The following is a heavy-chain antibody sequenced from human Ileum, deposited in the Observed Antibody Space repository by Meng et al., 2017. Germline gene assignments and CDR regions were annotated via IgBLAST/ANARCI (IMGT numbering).Heavy chain of an antibody. D-gene: IGHD1-14*01. V-gene: IGHV4-34*01. J-gene: IGHJ4*02. Sequence: NPSRTLALTCAVYGGSFSGYYWSSIRQAPGKGLEMIGEINHSGSPNYNPSLTSRVTISVDTSKNQFSPKLSSVTAADTAVYYCAREEPIGTPDYWGQGTLVTVSS. CDR1: GGSFSGYY. CDR2: INHSGSP. CDR3: AREEPIGTPDY.